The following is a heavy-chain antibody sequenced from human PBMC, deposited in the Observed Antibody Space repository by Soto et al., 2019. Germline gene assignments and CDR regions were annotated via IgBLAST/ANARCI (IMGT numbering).Heavy chain of an antibody. CDR1: GGSISRGDYY. CDR2: IYYSATT. CDR3: ARGFPGVYFDF. Sequence: SETLSLSCTVSGGSISRGDYYWSWLRQPPGKGLEWIGYIYYSATTYYNPSLKSRLTISIDTSKNQFSLKLSSVTAADTAMYFCARGFPGVYFDFWGQGTLVTVSS. J-gene: IGHJ4*02. V-gene: IGHV4-30-4*01. D-gene: IGHD3-10*01.